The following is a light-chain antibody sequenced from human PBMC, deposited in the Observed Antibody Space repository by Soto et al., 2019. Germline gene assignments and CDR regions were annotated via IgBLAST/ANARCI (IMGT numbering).Light chain of an antibody. CDR3: QQCKTYST. J-gene: IGKJ1*01. V-gene: IGKV1-5*03. Sequence: DIQMTQSPSTLSASVGDRVTITCRASETVARWIAWYQQKPGKAPRLLIYTASTLETGVPSRFSGSGSEPEFPLTISSLQPEDVAIYYCQQCKTYSTFGQGTKVEI. CDR2: TAS. CDR1: ETVARW.